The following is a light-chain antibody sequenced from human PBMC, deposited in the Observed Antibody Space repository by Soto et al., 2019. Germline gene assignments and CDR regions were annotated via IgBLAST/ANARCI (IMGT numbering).Light chain of an antibody. V-gene: IGLV2-14*03. CDR1: SSDVGTYNY. CDR2: DVS. CDR3: SSFTSTYTYV. J-gene: IGLJ1*01. Sequence: QSGLTQSGSVYGSPGQSITISYTGTSSDVGTYNYVSWYQQHPGRAPKLLIYDVSNRPSGVSNRFSGSKSGNTASLTISGLQAEDEADYYCSSFTSTYTYVFGTGTKV.